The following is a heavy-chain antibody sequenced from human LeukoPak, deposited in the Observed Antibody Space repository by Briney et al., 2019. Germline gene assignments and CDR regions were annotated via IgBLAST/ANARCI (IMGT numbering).Heavy chain of an antibody. CDR2: IYPGDSDT. CDR1: GYSFTSYW. Sequence: GESLKISCKGSGYSFTSYWIGWMRQMPGKGLEWMGIIYPGDSDTRYSPSFQGQVTISADKSISTAYLQWSSLKASDTAMYYCARPKYSSSWYGGFDYWGQGTLVTVSS. CDR3: ARPKYSSSWYGGFDY. D-gene: IGHD6-13*01. J-gene: IGHJ4*02. V-gene: IGHV5-51*01.